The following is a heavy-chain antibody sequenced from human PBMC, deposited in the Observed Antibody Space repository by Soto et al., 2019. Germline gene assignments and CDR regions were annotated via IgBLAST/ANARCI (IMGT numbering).Heavy chain of an antibody. V-gene: IGHV1-8*01. CDR3: ARRAETNGWNGFGADTYYFDF. CDR1: GYTFTSYD. J-gene: IGHJ4*02. D-gene: IGHD1-1*01. Sequence: QVQLVQSGAEVRKPGASVKVSCEASGYTFTSYDIYWVRQATGQGLEWMGWMNPNTGNSGYAQKFQGRVTMTSDTSISTAHMELSSLRSEDTAVYYCARRAETNGWNGFGADTYYFDFWGQGTLVTVSS. CDR2: MNPNTGNS.